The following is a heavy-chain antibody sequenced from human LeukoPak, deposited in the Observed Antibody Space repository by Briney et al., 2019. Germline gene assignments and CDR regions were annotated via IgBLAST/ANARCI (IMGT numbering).Heavy chain of an antibody. V-gene: IGHV4-38-2*02. J-gene: IGHJ4*02. Sequence: SETLSLTCAVSGYSISSGYCWGFIRPPPGKGLEWIGSIYHSGSTYYNPSLKSRVTISVDTSKNQFSLKLSSVTAADTAVYYCAREVVATITYSDYWGQGTLVTVSS. CDR3: AREVVATITYSDY. CDR2: IYHSGST. D-gene: IGHD5-12*01. CDR1: GYSISSGYC.